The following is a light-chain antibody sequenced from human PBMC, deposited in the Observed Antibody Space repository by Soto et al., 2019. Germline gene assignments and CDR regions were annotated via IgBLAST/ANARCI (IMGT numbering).Light chain of an antibody. CDR1: QGIGDT. CDR3: QQRNVWPPIT. Sequence: IVLTQSPATLSLSPWEGATLSCRASQGIGDTLAWYQQKSGKPPRLVIYDSTLRANGVPDRFGGSRSGTEFTLTINSLEPEDFAVYYCQQRNVWPPITFGQGTRLEIK. V-gene: IGKV3D-11*03. J-gene: IGKJ5*01. CDR2: DST.